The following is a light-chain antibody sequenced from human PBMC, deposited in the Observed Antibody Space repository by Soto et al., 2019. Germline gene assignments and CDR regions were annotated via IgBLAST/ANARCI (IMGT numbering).Light chain of an antibody. V-gene: IGKV3-20*01. CDR2: GAS. J-gene: IGKJ2*01. CDR3: QQYGSSLYT. Sequence: EIVLTQSPGALSLSPGERVTLSCRASQSVSSTYVAWYQQKPGQAPRLLIYGASSRAPDIPDRFSGSGSGTDFTLSISRLEPEDFALYYCQQYGSSLYTFGQGTKLELK. CDR1: QSVSSTY.